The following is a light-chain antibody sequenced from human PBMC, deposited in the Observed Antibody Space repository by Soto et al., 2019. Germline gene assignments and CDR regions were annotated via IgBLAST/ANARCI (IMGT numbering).Light chain of an antibody. Sequence: QSVLTQPPSASGTPGQRVTISCSGSSANIGSNTVNWYQQLPGTAPKLRIYSNNQRPSVVPDRFSGSKSGTSASLAISGLQSEDEADYYCAAWDDSLNAFYVFGTGTKLTVL. V-gene: IGLV1-44*01. CDR3: AAWDDSLNAFYV. J-gene: IGLJ1*01. CDR2: SNN. CDR1: SANIGSNT.